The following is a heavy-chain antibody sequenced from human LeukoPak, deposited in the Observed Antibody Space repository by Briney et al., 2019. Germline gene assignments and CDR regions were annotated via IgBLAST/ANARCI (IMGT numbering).Heavy chain of an antibody. D-gene: IGHD6-19*01. V-gene: IGHV3-23*01. CDR2: IGGSGGST. CDR1: GFTFSSYA. J-gene: IGHJ4*02. CDR3: AKKIAVPGARGFDC. Sequence: GGSLRLSCAASGFTFSSYAMNWVRQSPGKGLEWVSAIGGSGGSTYYADSVKGRFTISRDNSKNKLYLQMNSLRAEDTAVYYCAKKIAVPGARGFDCWGQGTLVTVSS.